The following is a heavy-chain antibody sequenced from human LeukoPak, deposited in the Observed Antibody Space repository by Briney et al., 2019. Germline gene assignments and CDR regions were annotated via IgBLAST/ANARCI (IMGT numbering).Heavy chain of an antibody. CDR3: ARGSRYCSSTSCALWPYGMDV. J-gene: IGHJ6*02. CDR2: INHSGST. CDR1: GGSFSGYY. Sequence: SETLSLTCAVYGGSFSGYYWSWIRQPPGKGLEWIGEINHSGSTNYNPSLKSRATISVDTSKNQFSLKLSSVTAADTAVYYCARGSRYCSSTSCALWPYGMDVWGQGTTVTVSS. V-gene: IGHV4-34*01. D-gene: IGHD2-2*01.